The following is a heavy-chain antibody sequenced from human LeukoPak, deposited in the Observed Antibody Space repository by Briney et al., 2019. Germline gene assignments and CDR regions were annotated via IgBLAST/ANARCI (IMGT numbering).Heavy chain of an antibody. Sequence: GESLRLSCAASGFTFSDYYMSWIRQAPGKGLEWVSYISSSGSTIYYADSVKGRFTISRDNAKNSLYLQMNSLRAEDTAVYYCARTNSYYYDSSGLAHWGQGTLVTVSS. CDR2: ISSSGSTI. D-gene: IGHD3-22*01. CDR3: ARTNSYYYDSSGLAH. CDR1: GFTFSDYY. J-gene: IGHJ4*02. V-gene: IGHV3-11*01.